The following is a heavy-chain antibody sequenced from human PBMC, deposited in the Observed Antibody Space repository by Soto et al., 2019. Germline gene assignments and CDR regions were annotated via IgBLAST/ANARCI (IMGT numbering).Heavy chain of an antibody. V-gene: IGHV1-46*01. CDR2: INPSGGGT. CDR1: GYTFTSYY. CDR3: ARDGIVLTAANYYYGMDV. D-gene: IGHD1-20*01. Sequence: ASVKVSCKASGYTFTSYYMHWVRQAPGQGLEWMGIINPSGGGTSYAQKFQGRVTISRDNSKNTLYLQMNSLRAEDTAVYYCARDGIVLTAANYYYGMDVWGQGTTVTVSS. J-gene: IGHJ6*02.